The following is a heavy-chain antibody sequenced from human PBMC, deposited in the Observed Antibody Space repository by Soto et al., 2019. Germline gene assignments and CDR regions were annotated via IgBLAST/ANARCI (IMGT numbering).Heavy chain of an antibody. CDR2: ISGSGGST. D-gene: IGHD4-17*01. CDR1: GFTFSSYA. CDR3: ANSGDYYYYYYGMDV. J-gene: IGHJ6*02. Sequence: EVQLLESGGGFVQPGGSLRLSCAASGFTFSSYAMSWVRQAPGQGLEWVSAISGSGGSTYHADSVKGRFTISRDNSKNTLYLQMNSLRAEDTAVYYCANSGDYYYYYYGMDVWGQGTTVTVSS. V-gene: IGHV3-23*01.